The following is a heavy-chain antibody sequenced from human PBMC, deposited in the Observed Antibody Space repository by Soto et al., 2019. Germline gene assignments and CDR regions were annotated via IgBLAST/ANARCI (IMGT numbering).Heavy chain of an antibody. CDR3: ARRRFLEWSNWFDP. J-gene: IGHJ5*02. D-gene: IGHD3-3*01. CDR2: IYYSGST. CDR1: GGSISSYY. V-gene: IGHV4-59*01. Sequence: SETLSLTCTVSGGSISSYYWSWIRQPPGKGLEWIGYIYYSGSTNYNPSLKSRVTISVDTSKNQFSLKLSSVTAVDTAVYYCARRRFLEWSNWFDPWGQGTLVTVSS.